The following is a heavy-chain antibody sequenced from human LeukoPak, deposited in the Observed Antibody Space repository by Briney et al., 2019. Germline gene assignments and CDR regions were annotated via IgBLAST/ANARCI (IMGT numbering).Heavy chain of an antibody. CDR2: ISYSGTT. Sequence: PSETLSLTCTVSGGSISRSGYSWAWIRQPPGKRLEWIASISYSGTTYYNPSLKSRVTISLDTSKNQFSLKLDSVTAADTAVYYCATPWGMYSGAWHEGIDYWGQGTLVIVSS. V-gene: IGHV4-39*01. J-gene: IGHJ4*02. CDR3: ATPWGMYSGAWHEGIDY. CDR1: GGSISRSGYS. D-gene: IGHD6-19*01.